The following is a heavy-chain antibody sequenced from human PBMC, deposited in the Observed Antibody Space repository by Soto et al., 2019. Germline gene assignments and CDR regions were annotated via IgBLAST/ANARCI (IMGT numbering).Heavy chain of an antibody. J-gene: IGHJ6*02. CDR1: GWPFSGYY. V-gene: IGHV4-34*01. CDR2: INHSGNT. CDR3: ARDHYGSGSYSLGEYYYYYGMDV. Sequence: SETLSHTFVVYGWPFSGYYWSWIRQPPGKGLEWIGEINHSGNTNYNTSIKSRVTISVDTSMNQFFLKLSSVTAADTAVYYCARDHYGSGSYSLGEYYYYYGMDVWGQGTTVS. D-gene: IGHD3-10*01.